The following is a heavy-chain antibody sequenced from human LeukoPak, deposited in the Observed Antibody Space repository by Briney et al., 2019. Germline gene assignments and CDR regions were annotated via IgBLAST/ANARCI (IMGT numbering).Heavy chain of an antibody. Sequence: SVKVSCKASGGTFSSYAISWVRQAPGQGLEWMGGIIPIFGTANYAQMFQGRVTITADESTSTAYMELSSLRSEDTAVYYCARGGYYYDSSGYSHLPDYWGQGTLVTVSA. CDR2: IIPIFGTA. V-gene: IGHV1-69*13. D-gene: IGHD3-22*01. CDR1: GGTFSSYA. CDR3: ARGGYYYDSSGYSHLPDY. J-gene: IGHJ4*02.